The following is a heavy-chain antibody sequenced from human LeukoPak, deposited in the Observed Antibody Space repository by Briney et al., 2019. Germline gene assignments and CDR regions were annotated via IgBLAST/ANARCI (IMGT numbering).Heavy chain of an antibody. D-gene: IGHD5-24*01. CDR3: ASSPEMATIRRNLYYYYGMDV. CDR1: GGAFSSYA. CDR2: IIPIFGTA. J-gene: IGHJ6*02. V-gene: IGHV1-69*13. Sequence: SVKVSCKASGGAFSSYAISWVRQAPGQGLEWMGGIIPIFGTANYARKFQGRVTITADESTSTAYMELSSLRSEDTAVYYCASSPEMATIRRNLYYYYGMDVWGQGTTVTVSS.